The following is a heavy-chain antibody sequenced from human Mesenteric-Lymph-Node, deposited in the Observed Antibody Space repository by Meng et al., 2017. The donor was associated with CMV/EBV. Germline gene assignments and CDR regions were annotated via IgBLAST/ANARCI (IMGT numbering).Heavy chain of an antibody. Sequence: GGSLRLSCAASGFTFSSYSMNWVRQAPGKGLEWVSSISSSSSYIYYADSVKGRFTISRDNAKNSLYLQMNSLGAEDTAVYYCARDYGSGIQGSSYFDYWGQGTLVTVSS. CDR2: ISSSSSYI. V-gene: IGHV3-21*01. D-gene: IGHD3-10*01. J-gene: IGHJ4*02. CDR1: GFTFSSYS. CDR3: ARDYGSGIQGSSYFDY.